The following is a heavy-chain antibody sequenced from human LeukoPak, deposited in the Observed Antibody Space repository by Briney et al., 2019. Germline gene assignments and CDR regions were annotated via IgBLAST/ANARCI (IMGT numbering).Heavy chain of an antibody. Sequence: ASVRVSCKASGGTFTSYTISWVRQAPGQGLEWMGRIIPILGIANYAQKFQGRVTITADKSTSIAYMELSSLRSEDTAVYYCAGTGYCSSTSCYTWGTNYYYYYGMDVWGQGTTVTVSS. CDR3: AGTGYCSSTSCYTWGTNYYYYYGMDV. V-gene: IGHV1-69*02. CDR2: IIPILGIA. J-gene: IGHJ6*02. CDR1: GGTFTSYT. D-gene: IGHD2-2*02.